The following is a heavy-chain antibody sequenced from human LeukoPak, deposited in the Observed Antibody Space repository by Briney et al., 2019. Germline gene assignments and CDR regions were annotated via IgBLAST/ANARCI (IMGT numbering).Heavy chain of an antibody. CDR1: GYTFTSYY. J-gene: IGHJ4*02. CDR3: ARDLPYSSSWESIDY. D-gene: IGHD6-13*01. CDR2: INPNSGGT. V-gene: IGHV1-2*02. Sequence: ASVKVSCKASGYTFTSYYMHWVRQAPGQGLEWMGWINPNSGGTNYAQKFQGRVTMTTDTSTSTAYMELRSLRSDDTAVYYCARDLPYSSSWESIDYWGQGTLVTVST.